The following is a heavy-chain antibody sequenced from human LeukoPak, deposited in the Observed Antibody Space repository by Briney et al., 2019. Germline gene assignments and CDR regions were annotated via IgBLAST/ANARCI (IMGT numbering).Heavy chain of an antibody. CDR3: ARVKVGSFGR. J-gene: IGHJ4*02. Sequence: ASVKVSCKASGGTFSSYAICCVRHAPGQGLEWMGWISAYNGNANYAQKLQGRDTMTTDTSTSTPYMELRSLRSDDTAVYYCARVKVGSFGRWGQGTLVTVSS. V-gene: IGHV1-18*01. CDR2: ISAYNGNA. D-gene: IGHD1-26*01. CDR1: GGTFSSYA.